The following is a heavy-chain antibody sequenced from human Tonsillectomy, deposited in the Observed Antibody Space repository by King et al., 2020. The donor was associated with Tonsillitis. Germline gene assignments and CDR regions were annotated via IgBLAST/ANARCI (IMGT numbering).Heavy chain of an antibody. CDR3: ARDDDSSGYYHTFDY. D-gene: IGHD3-22*01. CDR2: INPNSGGT. V-gene: IGHV1-2*06. J-gene: IGHJ4*02. CDR1: GYSFAAYS. Sequence: VQLVESGAEVKKPGASVKVSCKASGYSFAAYSIHWVRQAPGQGLEWMGRINPNSGGTYYAQSFQGRVTMTRDTSIGTAYMELSRLRSDDMAVYFCARDDDSSGYYHTFDYWGQGTLVTVSS.